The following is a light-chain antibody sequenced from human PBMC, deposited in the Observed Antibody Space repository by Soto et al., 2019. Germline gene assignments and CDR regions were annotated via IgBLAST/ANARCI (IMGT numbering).Light chain of an antibody. Sequence: QSALTQPASVSGSPGQSITISCTGTSSDVGSYNLVSWYQQHPGKAPKLMIYEGSKRPSGVSNRSSGSKSGNTASLTISGLQAEDEADYYCCSYAGSSTRLYYVFGTGTKVTVL. CDR3: CSYAGSSTRLYYV. J-gene: IGLJ1*01. CDR2: EGS. V-gene: IGLV2-23*01. CDR1: SSDVGSYNL.